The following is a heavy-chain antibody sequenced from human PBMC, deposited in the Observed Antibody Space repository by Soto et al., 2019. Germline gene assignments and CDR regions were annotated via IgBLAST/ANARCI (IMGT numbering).Heavy chain of an antibody. Sequence: PGGSLRLSCAASGFTFSSYAMSWVRQAPGKGLEWVSAFSGGGGYTYYAEFVRGRFTISRDNSKNTLYLQMNSLRAEDTAVYYCARVVDTAMVTGPFGWFDPWGQGTLVTVSS. CDR1: GFTFSSYA. J-gene: IGHJ5*02. CDR3: ARVVDTAMVTGPFGWFDP. V-gene: IGHV3-23*01. CDR2: FSGGGGYT. D-gene: IGHD5-18*01.